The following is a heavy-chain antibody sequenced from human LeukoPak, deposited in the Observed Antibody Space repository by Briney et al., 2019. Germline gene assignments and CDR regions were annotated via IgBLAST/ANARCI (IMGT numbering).Heavy chain of an antibody. Sequence: PGGSLRLSCAASGFTVSSNYMSWVRQAPGKGLEWVSVIYSGGSTYYADSVKGRFTISRDNSKNTLYLQMNSLRAEDTAVYYCSGWYEGSYYFDYWGQGTLVTVSS. J-gene: IGHJ4*02. CDR1: GFTVSSNY. D-gene: IGHD6-19*01. CDR2: IYSGGST. V-gene: IGHV3-66*01. CDR3: SGWYEGSYYFDY.